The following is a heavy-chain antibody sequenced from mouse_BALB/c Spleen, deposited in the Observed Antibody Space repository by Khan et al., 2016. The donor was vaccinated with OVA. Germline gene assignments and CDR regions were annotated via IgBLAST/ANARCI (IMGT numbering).Heavy chain of an antibody. V-gene: IGHV9-1*02. CDR2: INTYTGEP. J-gene: IGHJ1*01. CDR1: GYTFTNYG. Sequence: QIQLVQSGPELKKPGETVKISCKASGYTFTNYGMNWVKQAPGKGLKWMGWINTYTGEPTYADDFKGRFVFSLETSASTAYLQISNLKNEDMTTYFCARVCSNGNSDVWGAGTTVTVSS. CDR3: ARVCSNGNSDV.